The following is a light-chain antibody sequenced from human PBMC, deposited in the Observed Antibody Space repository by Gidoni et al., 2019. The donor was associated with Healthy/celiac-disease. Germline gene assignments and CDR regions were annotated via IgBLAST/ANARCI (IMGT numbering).Light chain of an antibody. CDR3: QQYNSYSPRT. J-gene: IGKJ2*01. Sequence: DIQITQSPSTLSASVGDRVTITCRASQSISSWLAWYQQKPGKAPKLLIYDASSLESGVPSRFSGSGSGTEFTLTISSLQTDDFATYYCQQYNSYSPRTFGQGTKLEIK. CDR1: QSISSW. CDR2: DAS. V-gene: IGKV1-5*01.